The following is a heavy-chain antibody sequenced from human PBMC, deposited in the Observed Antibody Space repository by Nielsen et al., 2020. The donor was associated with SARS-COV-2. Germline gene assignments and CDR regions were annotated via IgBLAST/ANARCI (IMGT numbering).Heavy chain of an antibody. V-gene: IGHV3-48*03. CDR3: ARAKAVAGTSSFDY. D-gene: IGHD6-19*01. CDR1: GFTFSSYE. CDR2: ISSSGSTI. J-gene: IGHJ4*02. Sequence: GGSLRLSCAASGFTFSSYEMNWVRQAPGKGLEWVSYISSSGSTIYYADSVKGRFTISRDNAKNSLYLQMNSLRAEDTAVYYCARAKAVAGTSSFDYWGQGTLVTVSS.